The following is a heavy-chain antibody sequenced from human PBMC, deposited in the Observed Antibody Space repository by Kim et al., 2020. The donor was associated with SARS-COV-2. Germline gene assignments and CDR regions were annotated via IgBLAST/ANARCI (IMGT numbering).Heavy chain of an antibody. CDR1: GYTFTSYG. Sequence: ASVKVSCKASGYTFTSYGISSVRQAPGQGLEWMGWISAYNGNTNYAQKLQDRVTMTTDTSTSTAYMELRSLRSDDTAVYYCARDSGYDFWSGSNMDVWGKGTTVTVSS. V-gene: IGHV1-18*01. D-gene: IGHD3-3*01. J-gene: IGHJ6*03. CDR3: ARDSGYDFWSGSNMDV. CDR2: ISAYNGNT.